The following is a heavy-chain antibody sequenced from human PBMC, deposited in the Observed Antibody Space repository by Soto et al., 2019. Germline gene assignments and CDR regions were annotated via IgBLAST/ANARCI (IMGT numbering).Heavy chain of an antibody. V-gene: IGHV3-48*03. CDR2: ISSSASTI. J-gene: IGHJ4*02. CDR1: GFTFSSYE. Sequence: EVQLVESGGGLVQPGGSLRLSCAASGFTFSSYEMNWVRQAPGKGLEWVSYISSSASTIYYADSVKGRFTISRDNAKNPVYLQMNRLGAEDTAVYYCARGQYSSGGGYFDYWGQETLVTVSS. CDR3: ARGQYSSGGGYFDY. D-gene: IGHD6-19*01.